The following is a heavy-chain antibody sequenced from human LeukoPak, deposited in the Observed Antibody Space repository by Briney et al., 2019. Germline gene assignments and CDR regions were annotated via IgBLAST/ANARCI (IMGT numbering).Heavy chain of an antibody. CDR2: INHSGST. D-gene: IGHD3-22*01. CDR3: ARGGLDSSGYYEFDY. V-gene: IGHV4-34*01. Sequence: SETLSLTCAVYGGSLSGYYWSWIRQPPGKGLEWIGEINHSGSTNYNPSLKSRVTISVDTSKNQFSLKLSSVTAADMAVYYCARGGLDSSGYYEFDYWGQGALVTVSS. CDR1: GGSLSGYY. J-gene: IGHJ4*02.